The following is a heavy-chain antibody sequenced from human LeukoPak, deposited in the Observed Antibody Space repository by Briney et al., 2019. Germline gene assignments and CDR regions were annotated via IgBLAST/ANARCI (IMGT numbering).Heavy chain of an antibody. V-gene: IGHV1-69*05. CDR3: ARSPVRGDSSGYPDY. D-gene: IGHD3-22*01. CDR2: IIPIFGTA. CDR1: GYTFTSYG. Sequence: GASVKVSCKASGYTFTSYGISWVRQAPGQGLEWMGGIIPIFGTANYAQKFQGRVTITTDESTSTAYMELSSLRSEDTAVYYCARSPVRGDSSGYPDYWGQGTLVTVSS. J-gene: IGHJ4*02.